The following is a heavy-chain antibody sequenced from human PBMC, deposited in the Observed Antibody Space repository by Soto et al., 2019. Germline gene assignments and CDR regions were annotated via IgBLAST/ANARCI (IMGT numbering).Heavy chain of an antibody. D-gene: IGHD3-3*01. J-gene: IGHJ4*02. Sequence: QITLNESGPTQVKPRQTLTLTCTFSGFSLTTSGVGVCWIRQSPGKAPEWLALIYWDDDKRYSPSLKSRLTITKDTSKNQVVLTMADLDPADTATYYCAHIVLRTVFGLVTTTAIYFDFWGQGTPVAVSS. V-gene: IGHV2-5*02. CDR3: AHIVLRTVFGLVTTTAIYFDF. CDR2: IYWDDDK. CDR1: GFSLTTSGVG.